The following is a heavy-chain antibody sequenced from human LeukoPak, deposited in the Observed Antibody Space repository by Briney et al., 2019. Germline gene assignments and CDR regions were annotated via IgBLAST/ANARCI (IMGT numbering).Heavy chain of an antibody. J-gene: IGHJ6*03. Sequence: PSETLSLTCAVYGGSFSGYYWSWIRQPPGKGLEWIGEINHSGSTNYNPSLKSRVTISVDTSMNQFSLKLSSVTAADTAVYYCARDGAAAGTPPDYYYYYYMDVWGKGTTVTVSS. CDR2: INHSGST. V-gene: IGHV4-34*01. D-gene: IGHD6-13*01. CDR3: ARDGAAAGTPPDYYYYYYMDV. CDR1: GGSFSGYY.